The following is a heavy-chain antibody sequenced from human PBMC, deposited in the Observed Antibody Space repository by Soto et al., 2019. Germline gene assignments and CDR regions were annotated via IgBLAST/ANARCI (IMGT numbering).Heavy chain of an antibody. V-gene: IGHV3-30*18. CDR3: SKEEIVLEPAANYYYHGLDI. CDR1: GFTFSSYG. Sequence: QVQLVESGGGVVQPGRSLRLSCAASGFTFSSYGMHWVRQAPCKGLAWVAVISYDGSNKYYADSVKGRFTISRYNSKNTLYLQMNSRRAEDTAVYYCSKEEIVLEPAANYYYHGLDIWGQGTTVTVSS. J-gene: IGHJ6*02. CDR2: ISYDGSNK. D-gene: IGHD2-2*01.